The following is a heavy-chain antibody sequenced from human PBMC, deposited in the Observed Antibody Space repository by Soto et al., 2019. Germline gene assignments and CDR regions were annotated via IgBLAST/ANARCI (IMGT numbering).Heavy chain of an antibody. V-gene: IGHV4-30-4*01. CDR3: ARGLGSSRLYYFDY. J-gene: IGHJ4*02. CDR2: IYYSGST. D-gene: IGHD1-26*01. Sequence: SETLSLTCTVSGGSISSGDYYWSWIRQPPGKGLEWIGYIYYSGSTYYNPSLKSRVTISVDTPKNQFSLKLSSVTAADTAVYYCARGLGSSRLYYFDYWGQGTLVTVSS. CDR1: GGSISSGDYY.